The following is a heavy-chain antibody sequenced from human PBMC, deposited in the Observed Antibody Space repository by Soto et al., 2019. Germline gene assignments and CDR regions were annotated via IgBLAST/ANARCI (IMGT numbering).Heavy chain of an antibody. J-gene: IGHJ5*02. V-gene: IGHV3-21*02. D-gene: IGHD6-13*01. CDR3: TRDASRDSSARGWFDP. CDR1: GFTFRSFT. Sequence: EVQLVESGGGLVKPGGSLRLSCAASGFTFRSFTMNWVRQAPGKGLEWVSTISSNSADIYYTDALRGRFTISRDNAKNSLHLQMNSLRAEDTAVYYCTRDASRDSSARGWFDPWGPGTRVTVSS. CDR2: ISSNSADI.